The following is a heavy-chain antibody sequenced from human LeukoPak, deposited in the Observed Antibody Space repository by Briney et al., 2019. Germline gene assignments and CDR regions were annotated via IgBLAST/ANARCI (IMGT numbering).Heavy chain of an antibody. D-gene: IGHD4-17*01. J-gene: IGHJ4*02. CDR3: ARFGGTVTEKHFDY. CDR2: IIPIFGTA. V-gene: IGHV1-69*13. CDR1: EGTFSSYA. Sequence: ASVKVSCKASEGTFSSYAISWVRQAPGQGLEWMGGIIPIFGTANYAQKFQGRVTITADESTSTAYMELSSLRSEDTAVYYCARFGGTVTEKHFDYWGQGTLVTVSS.